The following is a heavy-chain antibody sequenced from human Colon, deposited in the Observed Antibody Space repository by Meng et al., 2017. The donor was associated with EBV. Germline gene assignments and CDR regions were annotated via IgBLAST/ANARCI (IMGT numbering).Heavy chain of an antibody. CDR3: ARWAFIDSYGFDH. V-gene: IGHV4-4*02. CDR2: IYQYGGT. J-gene: IGHJ4*02. CDR1: FGCITEHHT. D-gene: IGHD5-18*01. Sequence: SAPGMVEPSGTHSRVFAGPFGCITEHHTWNWFGQPPGKGLEWIGEIYQYGGTNYNPSLKSRITISVDKSKYRITLKLASVTAAYTAVYYCARWAFIDSYGFDHWGQGTLVTVSS.